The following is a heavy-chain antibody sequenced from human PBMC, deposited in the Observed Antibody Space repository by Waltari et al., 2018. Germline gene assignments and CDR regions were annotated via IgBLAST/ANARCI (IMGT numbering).Heavy chain of an antibody. J-gene: IGHJ4*02. D-gene: IGHD6-6*01. V-gene: IGHV3-23*01. CDR3: EVSSSSFGNY. Sequence: EVKLLQSGGDLVQPGGSLRLSCAASGFTFSNYAMDWVRQAPGGGLGWGVRISGSGESVDSADSVKGRFTTSRDNSKNIMYLQMNSLRVEDTALYYCEVSSSSFGNYWGQGALVTVSS. CDR1: GFTFSNYA. CDR2: ISGSGESV.